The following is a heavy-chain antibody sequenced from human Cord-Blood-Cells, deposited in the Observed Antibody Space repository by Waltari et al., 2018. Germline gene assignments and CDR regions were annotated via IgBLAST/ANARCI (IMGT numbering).Heavy chain of an antibody. D-gene: IGHD2-2*02. CDR3: ARENCSSTSCYNFDY. CDR1: GYTFTGYY. Sequence: QVQLVQSGAEVKKPGASVKVSCKASGYTFTGYYMPWVRPAPGQGLEWMGWINPNSGGTNYAQKFQGRVTMTRDTSISTAYMELSRLRSDDTAVYYCARENCSSTSCYNFDYWGQGTLVTVSS. J-gene: IGHJ4*02. V-gene: IGHV1-2*02. CDR2: INPNSGGT.